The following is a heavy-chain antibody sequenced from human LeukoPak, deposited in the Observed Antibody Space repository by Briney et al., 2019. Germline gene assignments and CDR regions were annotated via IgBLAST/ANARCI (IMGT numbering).Heavy chain of an antibody. CDR2: IYHSGST. CDR3: ARAERGRDGYNFDDGMDV. Sequence: KSSETLSLTCAVSGGSISSGGYSWSWIRQPPGKGLEWIGYIYHSGSTYSNPSLKSRVTISVDRSKNQFSLKLSSVTAADTAVYYCARAERGRDGYNFDDGMDVWGQGTTVTVSS. J-gene: IGHJ6*02. D-gene: IGHD5-24*01. V-gene: IGHV4-30-2*01. CDR1: GGSISSGGYS.